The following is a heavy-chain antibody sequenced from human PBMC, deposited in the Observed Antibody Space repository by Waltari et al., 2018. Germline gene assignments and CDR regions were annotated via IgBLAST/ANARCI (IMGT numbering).Heavy chain of an antibody. CDR3: TNGFGFFVH. CDR1: GSSFTDFTSG. D-gene: IGHD3-16*01. CDR2: ISPDGKSF. Sequence: DVQLVESGGALGQPGKSLRPSWKAPGSSFTDFTSGLTWVRQAPGKGLERVAYISPDGKSFFYADSVRGRFTISRDNANNSVFLQMSNLRVDDTAVYFCTNGFGFFVHWGQGTLVTVSS. V-gene: IGHV3-48*01. J-gene: IGHJ4*02.